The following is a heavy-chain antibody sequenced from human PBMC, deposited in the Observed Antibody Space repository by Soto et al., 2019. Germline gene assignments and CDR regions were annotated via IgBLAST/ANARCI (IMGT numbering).Heavy chain of an antibody. D-gene: IGHD2-15*01. J-gene: IGHJ3*02. V-gene: IGHV3-66*01. CDR2: ISNRGDT. CDR3: AREPRYCRGGSCSITGDAYDI. Sequence: EVQLVESGGGLVQPGGSLRLSCTASGFIVSDTYVNWVRQAPGKGLEWVSVISNRGDTHYADSVRGRFSLSRDISDNTLDLQMNNLRVEDTAVYYCAREPRYCRGGSCSITGDAYDIWGQGTMVTVSS. CDR1: GFIVSDTY.